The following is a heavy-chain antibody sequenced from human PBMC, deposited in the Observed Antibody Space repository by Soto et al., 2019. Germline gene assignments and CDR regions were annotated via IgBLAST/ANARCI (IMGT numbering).Heavy chain of an antibody. D-gene: IGHD2-21*01. J-gene: IGHJ4*02. CDR1: GFSLSTLGTC. Sequence: SGPTLVNPTQTLTLTCTFSGFSLSTLGTCVTWIRQPPGKALEWLALINWDNNKYYSTSLKTRLTISRDTSKNQVVLTMTNVDPVDTATYYCALIPHYSDSYYMDYWGQGTLVTVSS. CDR3: ALIPHYSDSYYMDY. V-gene: IGHV2-70*01. CDR2: INWDNNK.